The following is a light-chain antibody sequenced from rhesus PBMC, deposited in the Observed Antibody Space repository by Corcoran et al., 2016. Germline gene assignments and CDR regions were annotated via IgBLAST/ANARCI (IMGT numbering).Light chain of an antibody. Sequence: DIVMTQTPLSLPVTPGEPASISCRPSQSLSDSEDGNTYLDWYLQKLGQAPQLLIYEVSKRASGVPDRFSGSGSDTDFTLKLSRVGAEEVGVYYCMQALEFPLTFGGGAKVEIK. V-gene: IGKV2-104*02. CDR1: QSLSDSEDGNTY. CDR3: MQALEFPLT. J-gene: IGKJ4*01. CDR2: EVS.